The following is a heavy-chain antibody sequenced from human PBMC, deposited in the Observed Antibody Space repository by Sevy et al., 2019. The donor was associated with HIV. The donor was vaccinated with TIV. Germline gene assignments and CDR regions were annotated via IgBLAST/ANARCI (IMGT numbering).Heavy chain of an antibody. CDR1: GDSISPYY. Sequence: SETLSLTCTVSGDSISPYYWHWIRQPPGKGLEWIGYIYYSGSTKYNPSLKSRVTISVDTSKKQFSLKLSSVTAADTAVYDGARGGTIFGVAIGNWFDPWGQGTLVTVSS. CDR2: IYYSGST. CDR3: ARGGTIFGVAIGNWFDP. D-gene: IGHD3-3*01. J-gene: IGHJ5*02. V-gene: IGHV4-59*01.